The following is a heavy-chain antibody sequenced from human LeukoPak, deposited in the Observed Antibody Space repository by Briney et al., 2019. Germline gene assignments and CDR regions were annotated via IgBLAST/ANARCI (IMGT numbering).Heavy chain of an antibody. CDR1: GYTFTTYG. J-gene: IGHJ6*02. Sequence: ASVKVSCKASGYTFTTYGISWVRQAPGQGLEWMGWINPNSGGTNYAQKFQGRVTMTRDTSISTAYMELSRLRSDDTAVYYCARGPYYYDSSGSYYYYAMDVWGQGTTVTVSS. CDR3: ARGPYYYDSSGSYYYYAMDV. D-gene: IGHD3-22*01. CDR2: INPNSGGT. V-gene: IGHV1-2*02.